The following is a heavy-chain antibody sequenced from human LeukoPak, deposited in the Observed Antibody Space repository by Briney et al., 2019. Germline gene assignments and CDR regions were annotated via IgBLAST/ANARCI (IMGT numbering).Heavy chain of an antibody. Sequence: GRSLRLSCAVSGFTLTNYAVHWVRQAPGKGLEWLAVMSNDGKNKYLADSVKGRFSVSRDISKDTLYLQMDSLRAEDTAVYYGAREGHSDLLTGYSPVEYYYYYMDVWGKGTTVTVSS. CDR1: GFTLTNYA. J-gene: IGHJ6*03. V-gene: IGHV3-30*04. D-gene: IGHD3-9*01. CDR3: AREGHSDLLTGYSPVEYYYYYMDV. CDR2: MSNDGKNK.